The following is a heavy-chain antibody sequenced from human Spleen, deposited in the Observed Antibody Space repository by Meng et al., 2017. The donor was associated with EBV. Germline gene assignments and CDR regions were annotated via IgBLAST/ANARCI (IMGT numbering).Heavy chain of an antibody. Sequence: QITLKESGPTLVKPTQTLTLTCSFSGFSLSTSGVTVGWIRQPPGKALEWLALIYWEDDKQYNPSLESRLTITKDTSKDSVVLTMTNMDPVDTATYYCTHTFDFWAGYYSNYFGHWGQGTLVTVSS. CDR2: IYWEDDK. V-gene: IGHV2-5*02. CDR3: THTFDFWAGYYSNYFGH. D-gene: IGHD3/OR15-3a*01. J-gene: IGHJ4*02. CDR1: GFSLSTSGVT.